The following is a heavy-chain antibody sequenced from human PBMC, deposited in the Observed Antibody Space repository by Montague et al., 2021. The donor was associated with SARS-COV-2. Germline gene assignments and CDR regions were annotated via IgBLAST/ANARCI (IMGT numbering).Heavy chain of an antibody. CDR2: INHGGST. CDR1: GGSFSTYS. V-gene: IGHV4-34*01. J-gene: IGHJ6*03. Sequence: SETLSLTCAVHGGSFSTYSWNWIRQPPGKGLEWIGEINHGGSTKYSPSLKSRLTISADTSKNQFSLKLTSVAAADTAVYYCARLGDGVVPSPILGVGPYYSYYYMDVWGKGTTVTVSS. CDR3: ARLGDGVVPSPILGVGPYYSYYYMDV. D-gene: IGHD3-10*01.